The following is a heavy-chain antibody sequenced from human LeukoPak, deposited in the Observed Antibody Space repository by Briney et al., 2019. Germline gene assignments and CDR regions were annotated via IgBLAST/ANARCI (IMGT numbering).Heavy chain of an antibody. J-gene: IGHJ3*02. Sequence: ASVKVSCKASGYTFTSYGISWVRQAPGQGLEWMGWISAYNGNTNYAQKLQGRVTMTTDTSTSTAYMELRSLRSDDTAVYYCARDRRITMVRGVDTYAFDIWGQGTMVTVSS. D-gene: IGHD3-10*01. CDR1: GYTFTSYG. CDR3: ARDRRITMVRGVDTYAFDI. V-gene: IGHV1-18*01. CDR2: ISAYNGNT.